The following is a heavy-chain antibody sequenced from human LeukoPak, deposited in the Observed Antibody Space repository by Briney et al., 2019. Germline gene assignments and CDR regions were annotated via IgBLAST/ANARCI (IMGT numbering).Heavy chain of an antibody. CDR3: RVYGGSYNWYFDL. CDR1: GFTFGDYA. CDR2: IRSKAYGGTT. D-gene: IGHD1-26*01. J-gene: IGHJ2*01. V-gene: IGHV3-49*04. Sequence: GGSLRLSCTASGFTFGDYAMSWVRQAPGKGLEWVSFIRSKAYGGTTEYAASVKGRITISRDDSKSIAYLQMNGLKTEDTAVYYCRVYGGSYNWYFDLWGRGTLVTVSS.